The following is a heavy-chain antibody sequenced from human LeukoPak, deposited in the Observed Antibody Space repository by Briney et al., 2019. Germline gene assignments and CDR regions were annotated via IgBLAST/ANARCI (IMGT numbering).Heavy chain of an antibody. CDR1: GFTFSSYS. V-gene: IGHV3-NL1*01. CDR3: AKDRCSNGIGCYYYYMDV. J-gene: IGHJ6*03. D-gene: IGHD2-8*01. CDR2: IYSGGST. Sequence: GGSLRLSCAASGFTFSSYSMNWVRQAPGKGLEWVSVIYSGGSTYYADSVKGRFSISRDSSKNILYLQLNSLRAEDTAVYYCAKDRCSNGIGCYYYYMDVWGKGTTVTISS.